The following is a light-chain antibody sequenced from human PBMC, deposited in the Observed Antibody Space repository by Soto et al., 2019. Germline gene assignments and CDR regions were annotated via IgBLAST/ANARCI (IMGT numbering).Light chain of an antibody. CDR2: DVS. CDR1: SSDVGGYNY. CDR3: SSYTSSRTRV. Sequence: QSALTQPASVSGSPGQSITISCTGTSSDVGGYNYVSWYQQHPGKAPKLMIYDVSNRPSGVSNRLSGSKSGNTASLTISGLQAEDEADYYCSSYTSSRTRVFGTGTKLTVL. J-gene: IGLJ1*01. V-gene: IGLV2-14*01.